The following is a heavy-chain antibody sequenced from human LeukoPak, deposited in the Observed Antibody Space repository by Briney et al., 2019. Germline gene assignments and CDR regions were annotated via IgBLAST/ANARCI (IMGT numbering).Heavy chain of an antibody. Sequence: ASVKVSCKASGYTFTSYGISWVRQAPGQGLEWMGWISAYNGNTNYAQKLQGRVTMTTDASTSTAYMELRSLRSDDAAVYYCARTVGATTTNWFDPWGQGTLVTVSS. CDR3: ARTVGATTTNWFDP. CDR2: ISAYNGNT. D-gene: IGHD1-26*01. V-gene: IGHV1-18*01. CDR1: GYTFTSYG. J-gene: IGHJ5*02.